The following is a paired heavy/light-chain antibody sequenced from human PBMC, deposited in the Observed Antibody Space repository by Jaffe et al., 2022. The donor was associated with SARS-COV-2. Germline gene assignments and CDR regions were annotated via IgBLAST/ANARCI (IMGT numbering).Light chain of an antibody. CDR1: RDIRNY. J-gene: IGKJ2*01. CDR2: DAS. CDR3: QQYDNLPRT. V-gene: IGKV1-33*01. Sequence: DIQMTQTPSSLSASVGDRVTITCQASRDIRNYLNWYQQKPGKAPKLLIYDASNLETGVPSRFSGSGSGTGFTLTISSLQPEDIATYYCQQYDNLPRTFGQGTKLEIK.
Heavy chain of an antibody. CDR2: ISWKSDNI. D-gene: IGHD3-10*01. CDR1: GFTFDDYA. J-gene: IGHJ4*02. Sequence: EVQLVESGGGLVQPGRSLRLSCAASGFTFDDYAMHWVRQAPGKGLEWVSAISWKSDNIGYADSVKGRFSISRDNAKNSLYLQMNSLRAEDTAFYYCAKDIDGSGSYSRLGYWGQGTLVTVSS. CDR3: AKDIDGSGSYSRLGY. V-gene: IGHV3-9*01.